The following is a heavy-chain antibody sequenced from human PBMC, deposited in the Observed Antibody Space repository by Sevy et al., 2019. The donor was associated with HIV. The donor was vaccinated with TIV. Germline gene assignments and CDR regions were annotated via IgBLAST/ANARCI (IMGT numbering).Heavy chain of an antibody. Sequence: GESLKISCAASGFTFSSYGMHWVRQAPGKGLEWVEVISYDGSNKYYADSVKGRFTISRDNSKNTLYLQMNSLRAEDTAVYYCAKKASSGDFDYWGQGTLVTVSS. CDR1: GFTFSSYG. J-gene: IGHJ4*02. D-gene: IGHD6-19*01. V-gene: IGHV3-30*18. CDR2: ISYDGSNK. CDR3: AKKASSGDFDY.